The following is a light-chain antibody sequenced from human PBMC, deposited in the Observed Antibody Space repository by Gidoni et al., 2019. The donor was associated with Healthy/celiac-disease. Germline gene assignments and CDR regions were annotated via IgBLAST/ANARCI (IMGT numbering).Light chain of an antibody. Sequence: DIQMTQSPSSLSASVGDRVTITCRASQSIRSSLNWYQHKPGKAPKLLISSASTLQSGVPSRVSGSGSGADFTLTISSLQPDDFATYYCQQTYSTPLTFGGGTKVESK. CDR3: QQTYSTPLT. V-gene: IGKV1-39*01. J-gene: IGKJ4*01. CDR2: SAS. CDR1: QSIRSS.